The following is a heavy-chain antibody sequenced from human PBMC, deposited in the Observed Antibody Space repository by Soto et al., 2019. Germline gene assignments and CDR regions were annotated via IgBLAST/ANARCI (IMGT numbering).Heavy chain of an antibody. V-gene: IGHV3-23*01. CDR2: ISGSGGST. Sequence: PGGSLRLSCAASGFTFSSYAMSWVRQAPGKGLEWVSAISGSGGSTYYADSVKGRFTISRDNSKNTLYLQMNSLRAEDTAVYYCAKDREHRYCISTSCYFYYGMDVWGQGTTVTVSS. CDR1: GFTFSSYA. J-gene: IGHJ6*02. CDR3: AKDREHRYCISTSCYFYYGMDV. D-gene: IGHD2-2*01.